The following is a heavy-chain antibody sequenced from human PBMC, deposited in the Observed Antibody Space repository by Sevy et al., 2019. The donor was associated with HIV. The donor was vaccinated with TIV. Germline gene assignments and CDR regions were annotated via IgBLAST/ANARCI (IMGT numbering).Heavy chain of an antibody. D-gene: IGHD1-26*01. CDR2: INGRGGSA. J-gene: IGHJ4*02. Sequence: GGSLRLSCAASGFTFSSFAMSWVRHIPGKGLEWVSTINGRGGSAYYADSVKGRFTLSRDNSNNTVFLQMNRPRDEDTSVYYCARPTPRIAPSSAAFFDYWGQRTLVTVSS. V-gene: IGHV3-23*01. CDR1: GFTFSSFA. CDR3: ARPTPRIAPSSAAFFDY.